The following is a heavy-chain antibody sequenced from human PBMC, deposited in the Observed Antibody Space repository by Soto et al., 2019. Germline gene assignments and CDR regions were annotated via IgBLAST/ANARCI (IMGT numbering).Heavy chain of an antibody. CDR1: GGSISSGGYY. CDR2: IYYSGST. Sequence: PSETLSLTCTVSGGSISSGGYYWSWIRQHPGKGLEWIGYIYYSGSTYYNPSLKSRVTISVDTSKNQFSLKLSSVTAADTAVYYCASTVITFGGVIVITSYYFDYWGQGTLVTVS. D-gene: IGHD3-16*02. V-gene: IGHV4-31*03. J-gene: IGHJ4*02. CDR3: ASTVITFGGVIVITSYYFDY.